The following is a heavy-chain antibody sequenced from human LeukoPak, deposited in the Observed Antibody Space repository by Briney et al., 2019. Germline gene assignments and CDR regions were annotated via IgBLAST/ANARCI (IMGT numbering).Heavy chain of an antibody. CDR2: ISSSSSYI. V-gene: IGHV3-21*01. CDR1: GFTFSSYS. CDR3: ARKGYGEIYYFDY. D-gene: IGHD4-17*01. Sequence: PGGSLRLFCAASGFTFSSYSMNWVRQAPGKGLDWVSSISSSSSYIYYADSVKGRFTISRDSAKNSLYLQMNSLRAEDTAVYYCARKGYGEIYYFDYWGQGTLVTVSS. J-gene: IGHJ4*02.